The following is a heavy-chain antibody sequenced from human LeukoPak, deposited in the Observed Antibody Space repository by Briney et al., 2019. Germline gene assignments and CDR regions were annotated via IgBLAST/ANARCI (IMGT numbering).Heavy chain of an antibody. CDR3: AGLGLDSGSYEGRSFDY. J-gene: IGHJ4*02. CDR2: IIPIFGTA. V-gene: IGHV1-69*13. D-gene: IGHD1-26*01. CDR1: GYTFTSYG. Sequence: ASVKVSCKASGYTFTSYGISWVRQAPGQGLEWMGVIIPIFGTANYAQKFQGRVTITADESTSTAYMELSSLRSEDTAVYYCAGLGLDSGSYEGRSFDYWGQGTLVTVSS.